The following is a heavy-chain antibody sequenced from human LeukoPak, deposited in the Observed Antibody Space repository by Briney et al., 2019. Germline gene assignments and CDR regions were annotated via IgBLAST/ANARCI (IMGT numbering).Heavy chain of an antibody. V-gene: IGHV4-38-2*01. CDR1: GYSISSGYY. CDR2: IFHSGST. J-gene: IGHJ4*02. Sequence: WETLSLTCAVSGYSISSGYYWGWIRQPPGKGLEWIGTIFHSGSTYYTPSLKSRVIMSVDTSKNQFSLKLTSVTAADTAVYFCARRRQPGPKAFDYWGQGILVTVSS. CDR3: ARRRQPGPKAFDY. D-gene: IGHD1-14*01.